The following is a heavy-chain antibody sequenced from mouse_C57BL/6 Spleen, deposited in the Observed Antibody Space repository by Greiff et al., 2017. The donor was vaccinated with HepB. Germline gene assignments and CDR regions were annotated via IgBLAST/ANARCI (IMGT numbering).Heavy chain of an antibody. Sequence: QVQLQQPGAELVRPGTSVKLSCKASGYTFTSYWMHWVKQRPGQGLEWIGVIDPSDSYTNYNQKFKGKATLTVDTSSSTAYMQLSSLTSEDSAVYYCARKDYGSPDYWGQGTTLTVSS. CDR3: ARKDYGSPDY. D-gene: IGHD1-1*01. CDR2: IDPSDSYT. J-gene: IGHJ2*01. CDR1: GYTFTSYW. V-gene: IGHV1-59*01.